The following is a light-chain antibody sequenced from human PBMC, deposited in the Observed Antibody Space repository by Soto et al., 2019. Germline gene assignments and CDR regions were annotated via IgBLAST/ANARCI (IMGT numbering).Light chain of an antibody. Sequence: QSALTQPRSVSGSPGQSVTISCTGASFDVSAHNYVYWYQQHPGKAPKLLLYDVTKRPSGVPDRFSGSKSGNTASLIISGLQAEDEADYSCCSYAGNYTLLFGGGTKLTVL. J-gene: IGLJ2*01. V-gene: IGLV2-11*01. CDR3: CSYAGNYTLL. CDR2: DVT. CDR1: SFDVSAHNY.